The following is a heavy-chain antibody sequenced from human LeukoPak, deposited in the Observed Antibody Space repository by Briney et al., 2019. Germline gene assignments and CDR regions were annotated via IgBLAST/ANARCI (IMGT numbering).Heavy chain of an antibody. V-gene: IGHV1-18*01. Sequence: ASVKVSCKASGYTFTSYGISWVRQAPGQGLEWMGWISAYNGNINYAQKPQGRVTMTTDTSTSTAYMELRSLRSDDTAVYYCARGPGITIFGVVTYYYYYMDVWGKGTTVTVSS. CDR1: GYTFTSYG. CDR2: ISAYNGNI. D-gene: IGHD3-3*01. J-gene: IGHJ6*03. CDR3: ARGPGITIFGVVTYYYYYMDV.